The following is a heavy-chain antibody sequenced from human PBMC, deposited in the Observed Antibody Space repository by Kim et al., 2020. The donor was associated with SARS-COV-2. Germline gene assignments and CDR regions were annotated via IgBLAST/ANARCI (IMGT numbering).Heavy chain of an antibody. D-gene: IGHD2-2*01. CDR3: VKDPSWGDAFDI. J-gene: IGHJ3*02. Sequence: YYADSVKGRFTISRDNSKNTLYLQMSSLRAEDTAVYYCVKDPSWGDAFDIWGQGTMVTVSS. V-gene: IGHV3-64D*09.